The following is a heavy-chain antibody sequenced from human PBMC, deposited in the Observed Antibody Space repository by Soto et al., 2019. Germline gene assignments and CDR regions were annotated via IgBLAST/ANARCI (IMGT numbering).Heavy chain of an antibody. D-gene: IGHD3-10*01. Sequence: GRSLRLSSAAFGFTISNYAMSWVLQATRKGLEWVSYISGSGGSTYYADSVKGRFTISRDNSKNTLYLQMNSLRAEDTAVYYCAKDRYYYGSGSPPDYWGQGTLVTVSS. J-gene: IGHJ4*02. V-gene: IGHV3-23*01. CDR1: GFTISNYA. CDR3: AKDRYYYGSGSPPDY. CDR2: ISGSGGST.